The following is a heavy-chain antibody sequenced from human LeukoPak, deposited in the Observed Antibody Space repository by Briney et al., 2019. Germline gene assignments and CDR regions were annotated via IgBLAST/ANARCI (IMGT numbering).Heavy chain of an antibody. J-gene: IGHJ6*02. D-gene: IGHD5-18*01. Sequence: ASVKVSCKASGYTFTGYYMHWVRQAPGQGLEWMGWINPNSGGTNYAQKFQGRVTMTRDTSISTAYMELSRLRSDDTAVYYCARDLADTAMDYYCYGMDVWGQGTTVTVSS. V-gene: IGHV1-2*02. CDR2: INPNSGGT. CDR1: GYTFTGYY. CDR3: ARDLADTAMDYYCYGMDV.